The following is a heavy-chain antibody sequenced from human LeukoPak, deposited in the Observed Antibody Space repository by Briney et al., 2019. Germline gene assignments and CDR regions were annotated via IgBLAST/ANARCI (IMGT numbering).Heavy chain of an antibody. Sequence: SETLSLTCTVSGGSISSRRYYWGWLRQPPGKGLEWIGSIYYSGSTYYNPSLKSRVTISVDTSKNQFSLKLSYVTAADTAVYYCAREGGPRTVTTIDYWGQGTLVTVSS. J-gene: IGHJ4*02. CDR2: IYYSGST. V-gene: IGHV4-39*07. D-gene: IGHD4-11*01. CDR3: AREGGPRTVTTIDY. CDR1: GGSISSRRYY.